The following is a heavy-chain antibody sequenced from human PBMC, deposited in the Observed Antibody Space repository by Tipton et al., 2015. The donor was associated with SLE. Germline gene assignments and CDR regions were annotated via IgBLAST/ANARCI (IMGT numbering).Heavy chain of an antibody. CDR1: GGSISSYY. CDR3: ARASTPNSYDCSGFYLSFYFDY. Sequence: TLSLTCTVSGGSISSYYWSWIRQPPGKGLEWIVYNYYSGSTNYNPSLKSRVTITVDTSKNQFSLKLSSVTAADTAVYYCARASTPNSYDCSGFYLSFYFDYWGQVTQVTVSS. J-gene: IGHJ4*02. CDR2: NYYSGST. D-gene: IGHD3-22*01. V-gene: IGHV4-59*01.